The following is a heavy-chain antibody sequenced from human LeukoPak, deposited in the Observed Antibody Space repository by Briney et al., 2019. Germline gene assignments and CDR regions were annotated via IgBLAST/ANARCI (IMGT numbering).Heavy chain of an antibody. J-gene: IGHJ3*02. CDR1: GFTFSSYS. CDR2: ISSSSSYI. D-gene: IGHD5-12*01. V-gene: IGHV3-21*01. Sequence: GGSLRLSCAASGFTFSSYSMNWVRQAPGKGLEWVSSISSSSSYIYYADSVKGRFTISRDNAKNSLYLQMNSLRAEDTAVYYCARGYSGYDNDAFDIWGQGTMVTVSS. CDR3: ARGYSGYDNDAFDI.